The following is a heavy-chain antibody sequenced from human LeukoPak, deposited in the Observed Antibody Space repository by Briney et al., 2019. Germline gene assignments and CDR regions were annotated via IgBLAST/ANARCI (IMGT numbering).Heavy chain of an antibody. CDR3: ARRRYYDGSGYLE. CDR2: IYYSGRT. J-gene: IGHJ1*01. D-gene: IGHD3-22*01. V-gene: IGHV4-39*01. Sequence: SETLSLTCSVSGDSVSRSDSYWDWIRQPPGKGLEWIGTIYYSGRTYYSPSLKSRVNMSVDPSNNQFSLNLRSVTAADTALYYCARRRYYDGSGYLEWGQGTLLSVSS. CDR1: GDSVSRSDSY.